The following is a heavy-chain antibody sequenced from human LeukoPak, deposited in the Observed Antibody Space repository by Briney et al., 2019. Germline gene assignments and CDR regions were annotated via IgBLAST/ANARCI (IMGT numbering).Heavy chain of an antibody. CDR1: GGSISSSNW. CDR2: IYHSGST. V-gene: IGHV4-4*02. D-gene: IGHD6-13*01. J-gene: IGHJ4*02. CDR3: ARGGYSSSYPSSGYYSPFDY. Sequence: SGTLSLTCAVSGGSISSSNWWSWVRQPPGKGLEWIGEIYHSGSTNYNPSLKSRVTISVDKSKNQFSQKLSSVTAADTAVYYCARGGYSSSYPSSGYYSPFDYWGQGTLVTVSS.